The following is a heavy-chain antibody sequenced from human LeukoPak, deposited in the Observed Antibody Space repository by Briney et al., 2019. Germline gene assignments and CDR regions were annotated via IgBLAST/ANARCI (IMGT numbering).Heavy chain of an antibody. CDR2: ISGSGGST. D-gene: IGHD1-26*01. Sequence: GGSLRLSCAASGFTFSSYAMSWVRPAPGNGLEWVSAISGSGGSTYYADSVKDRFTISRDNSKNTLYLQMNSLRAEDTAVYYCAKDPSYSEVFDYWGQGTLVTVSS. CDR1: GFTFSSYA. J-gene: IGHJ4*02. V-gene: IGHV3-23*01. CDR3: AKDPSYSEVFDY.